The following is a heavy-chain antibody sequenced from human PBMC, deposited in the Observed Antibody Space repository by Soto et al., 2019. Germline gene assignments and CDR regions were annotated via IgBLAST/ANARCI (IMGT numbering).Heavy chain of an antibody. V-gene: IGHV1-8*01. CDR3: ASEDPKGRVTTSWGMDV. CDR1: GYTFTSYD. D-gene: IGHD4-4*01. J-gene: IGHJ6*02. Sequence: QVQLVQSGAEVKKPGASVKVSCTASGYTFTSYDINWVRQATGQGLEWMGWMNPNSGNTGYAQKFQGRVTMTRNTSISTAYMELSSLRSEDTAVYYCASEDPKGRVTTSWGMDVWGQGTTVTVSS. CDR2: MNPNSGNT.